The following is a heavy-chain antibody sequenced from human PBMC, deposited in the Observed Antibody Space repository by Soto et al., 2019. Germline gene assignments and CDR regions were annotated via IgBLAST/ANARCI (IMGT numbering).Heavy chain of an antibody. CDR2: ISYDGIKK. Sequence: QVQLVESGGGVVQPGRSLRLSCAASGFTFSRYGMHWVRQAPGKGLEWVAVISYDGIKKYYTDSVKGRFTISRDTSKNTLYLHMNSLRPEDTAVYYCAKSSGFFDYFDYWGQGTRVTVSS. CDR1: GFTFSRYG. J-gene: IGHJ4*02. D-gene: IGHD3-22*01. CDR3: AKSSGFFDYFDY. V-gene: IGHV3-30*18.